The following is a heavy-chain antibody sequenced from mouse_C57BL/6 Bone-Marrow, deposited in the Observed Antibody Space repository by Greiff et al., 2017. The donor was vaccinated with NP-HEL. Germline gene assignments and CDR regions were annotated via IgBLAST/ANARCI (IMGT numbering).Heavy chain of an antibody. J-gene: IGHJ3*01. Sequence: EVQLQQSGAELVRPGASVKLSCTASGFNIKDDYMHWVKQRPEQGLEWIGGIDPENGDTEYASKFQGKATITADTSSNTAYLQLSSLTSEDTAVYYCTNYSPTWFAYWGQGTLVTVSA. D-gene: IGHD2-12*01. CDR2: IDPENGDT. CDR3: TNYSPTWFAY. CDR1: GFNIKDDY. V-gene: IGHV14-4*01.